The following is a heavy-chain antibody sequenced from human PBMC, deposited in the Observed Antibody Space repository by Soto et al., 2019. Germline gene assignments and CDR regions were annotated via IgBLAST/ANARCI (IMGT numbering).Heavy chain of an antibody. D-gene: IGHD3-22*01. Sequence: GGSLRLSCAASGFTFSSYAMSWVRQAPGKGLEWVSAISGSGGSTYYADSVKGRFTISRDNSKNTLYLQMNSLRAEDTAVYYCAKDPGGNYYDSSGPSGYWGQGTLVTVSS. J-gene: IGHJ4*02. CDR3: AKDPGGNYYDSSGPSGY. CDR2: ISGSGGST. V-gene: IGHV3-23*01. CDR1: GFTFSSYA.